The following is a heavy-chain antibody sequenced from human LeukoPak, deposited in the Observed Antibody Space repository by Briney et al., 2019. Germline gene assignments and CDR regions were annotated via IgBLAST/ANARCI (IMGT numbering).Heavy chain of an antibody. V-gene: IGHV1-2*02. D-gene: IGHD1-26*01. CDR1: GYTFTGYY. CDR3: ARDRAIVGATRPDY. J-gene: IGHJ4*02. CDR2: INPNSGGT. Sequence: ASVKVSCKASGYTFTGYYMHWVRQAPGQGLEWMGWINPNSGGTNYAQKFQGRVTMTRDTSISTVYMELSSLRSEDTAVYYCARDRAIVGATRPDYWGQGTLVTVSS.